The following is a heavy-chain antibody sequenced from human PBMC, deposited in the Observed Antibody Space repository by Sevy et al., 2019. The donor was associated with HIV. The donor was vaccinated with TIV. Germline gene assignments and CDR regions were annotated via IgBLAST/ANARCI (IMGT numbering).Heavy chain of an antibody. J-gene: IGHJ6*03. Sequence: GGSLRLSCAASGFTFSDHYLDWVRQAPGKGLEWIGRIRNEPNSYTTEYAASVKGRFTISRGDSKNSMYLEMNSLKTEDWGVYFCVRGRDWGGGGCKGVTLYCLDAGGRGATVTVSS. D-gene: IGHD2-21*02. CDR1: GFTFSDHY. CDR3: VRGRDWGGGGCKGVTLYCLDA. CDR2: IRNEPNSYTT. V-gene: IGHV3-72*01.